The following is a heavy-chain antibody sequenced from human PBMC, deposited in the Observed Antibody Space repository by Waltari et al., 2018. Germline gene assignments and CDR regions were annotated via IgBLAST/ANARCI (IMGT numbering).Heavy chain of an antibody. Sequence: QVQLQESGPGLVKPSQTLSLTCTVSGGSISSGSYYWSWIRQPAGKGLEWIGYIYTSGSTNYNPSLKSRVTISVDTSKNQFSLKLSSVTAADTAVYDCARDRRSWFDPWGQGTLVTVSS. V-gene: IGHV4-61*09. CDR3: ARDRRSWFDP. J-gene: IGHJ5*02. CDR1: GGSISSGSYY. CDR2: IYTSGST.